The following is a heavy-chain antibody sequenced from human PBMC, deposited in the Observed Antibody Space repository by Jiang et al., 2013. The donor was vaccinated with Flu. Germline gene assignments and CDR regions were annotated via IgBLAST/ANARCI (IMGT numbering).Heavy chain of an antibody. V-gene: IGHV4-38-2*01. D-gene: IGHD4-17*01. CDR1: GFSIGSGHF. Sequence: GSGLVKPSETLSLTCAVSGFSIGSGHFWGWFRQPPGKGLEWVGTFYYTGTMYYRPSLKSRVTISADTSKNQFSLKLTSVTAPDSAVYYCATSTVTSFEAFDVWGQGTMVTVSS. J-gene: IGHJ3*01. CDR3: ATSTVTSFEAFDV. CDR2: FYYTGTM.